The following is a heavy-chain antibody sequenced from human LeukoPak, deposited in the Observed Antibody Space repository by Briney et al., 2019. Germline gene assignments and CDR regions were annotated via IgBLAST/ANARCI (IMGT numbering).Heavy chain of an antibody. J-gene: IGHJ4*02. CDR1: GYTFTGYY. D-gene: IGHD3-22*01. Sequence: ASVKVSCKASGYTFTGYYMHWVRQAPGQGLEWMGWINPNSGGTNYAQKFQGRVTMTRDTSIRTAYMELSRLRSDDTAVYYCAYDSSGYYYHLNFDYWGQGTLVTVSS. V-gene: IGHV1-2*02. CDR3: AYDSSGYYYHLNFDY. CDR2: INPNSGGT.